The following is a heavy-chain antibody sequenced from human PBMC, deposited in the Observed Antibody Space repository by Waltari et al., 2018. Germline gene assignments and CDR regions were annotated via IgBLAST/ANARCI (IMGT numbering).Heavy chain of an antibody. V-gene: IGHV3-48*04. D-gene: IGHD6-6*01. J-gene: IGHJ4*02. CDR3: ARDAFDSSSSVFDY. CDR2: ISSSSSTI. Sequence: EVQLVESGGGLVQPGGSLRLSCAASGFTFSSYSMNWVRQAPGKGLEWVSYISSSSSTIYDADSVKGRFTISRDNAKNSLYLQMNSLRAEDTAVYYCARDAFDSSSSVFDYWGQGTLVTVSS. CDR1: GFTFSSYS.